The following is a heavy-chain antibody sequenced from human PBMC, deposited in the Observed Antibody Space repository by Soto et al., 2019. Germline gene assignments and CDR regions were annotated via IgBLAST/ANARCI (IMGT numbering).Heavy chain of an antibody. Sequence: EVQLVESGGDLVQPGGSLRLSCAASGFTFSRFWMTWVRQAPGKGLEWVANINPDGSEKYSVDSVKGRFTIYRDNVKNSLYLQMNILRAEDTAVYFCASGYTSSPLFEDYFDYWGQGALVTVSS. D-gene: IGHD6-13*01. J-gene: IGHJ4*02. V-gene: IGHV3-7*01. CDR2: INPDGSEK. CDR3: ASGYTSSPLFEDYFDY. CDR1: GFTFSRFW.